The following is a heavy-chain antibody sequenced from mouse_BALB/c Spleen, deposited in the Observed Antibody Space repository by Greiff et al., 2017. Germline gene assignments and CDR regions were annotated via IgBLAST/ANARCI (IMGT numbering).Heavy chain of an antibody. CDR1: GYSFTSYY. J-gene: IGHJ4*01. CDR2: IDPFNGGT. Sequence: VQLKESGPELMKPGASVKISCKASGYSFTSYYMHWVKQSHGKSLEWIGYIDPFNGGTSYNQKFKGKATLTVDKSSSTAYMHLSSLTSEDSAVYYCARYDGNYAMDYWGQGTSGTVSS. D-gene: IGHD2-3*01. CDR3: ARYDGNYAMDY. V-gene: IGHV1S135*01.